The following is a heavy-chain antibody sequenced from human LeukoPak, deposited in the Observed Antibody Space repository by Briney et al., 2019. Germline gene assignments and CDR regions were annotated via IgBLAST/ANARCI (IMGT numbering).Heavy chain of an antibody. J-gene: IGHJ4*02. D-gene: IGHD3-16*02. Sequence: GGSLRLSCAASGFNFSIYWMSWVRQAPGRGLEWVANIKEDGSEKYYVDSVKGRFTISRDNAKNSLFLQMNSLRVEDTAVYYCARAHHRRVYDYVWGSYPYWGQGTLVTVSS. CDR3: ARAHHRRVYDYVWGSYPY. V-gene: IGHV3-7*01. CDR2: IKEDGSEK. CDR1: GFNFSIYW.